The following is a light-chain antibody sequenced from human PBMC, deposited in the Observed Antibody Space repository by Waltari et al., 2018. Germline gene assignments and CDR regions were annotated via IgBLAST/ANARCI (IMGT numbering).Light chain of an antibody. CDR1: QSVSYNSDNKNF. CDR2: WAS. J-gene: IGKJ3*01. V-gene: IGKV4-1*01. Sequence: DIVMTQSSDSLAVSLGERATINCKPTQSVSYNSDNKNFLASYQQKPGQTPKLLIYWASTRASGVPDRFSGSGSGTEFTLTISSVQAEDVAIYYCQQFYNPLFIFGPGTKVDIK. CDR3: QQFYNPLFI.